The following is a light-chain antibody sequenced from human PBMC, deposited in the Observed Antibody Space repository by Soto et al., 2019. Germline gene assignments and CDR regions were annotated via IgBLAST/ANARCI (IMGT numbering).Light chain of an antibody. J-gene: IGKJ1*01. CDR2: GAS. CDR3: QQYDNWPWT. V-gene: IGKV3-15*01. CDR1: QSISDT. Sequence: EIVMTQSPATLSVSPGGIATLSCRASQSISDTLAWYQQKPGQAPWLLIYGASRRATGFPARFSGSGSGTDFTLTISGLQSEDFADYYCQQYDNWPWTLGQGTKVEIK.